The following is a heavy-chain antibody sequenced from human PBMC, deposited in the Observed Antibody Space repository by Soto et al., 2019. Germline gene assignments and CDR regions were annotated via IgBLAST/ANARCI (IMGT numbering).Heavy chain of an antibody. Sequence: SLRLSCAASGFTFSSYSMNWVRQAPGKGLEWVSSISSSSSYIYYADSVKGRFTISRDNAKNSLYLQMNSLRAEDTAVYYCARAQAGYPSGYMDVWGKGTTVT. D-gene: IGHD3-16*02. CDR3: ARAQAGYPSGYMDV. CDR1: GFTFSSYS. J-gene: IGHJ6*03. CDR2: ISSSSSYI. V-gene: IGHV3-21*01.